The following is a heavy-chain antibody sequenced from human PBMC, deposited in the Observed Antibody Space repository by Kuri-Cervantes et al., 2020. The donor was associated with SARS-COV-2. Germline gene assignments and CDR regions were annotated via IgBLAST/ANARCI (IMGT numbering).Heavy chain of an antibody. Sequence: GGSLRLSCTASGFTFSDAWTSWVRQAPGKGLEWVGRFKSKTAGGTTVYAAPVKGRFTISRDDSRDTLYLQMNSLKTEDTAVYYCTRDSFWSGYYDYWGQGTLVTVSS. CDR2: FKSKTAGGTT. V-gene: IGHV3-15*01. CDR3: TRDSFWSGYYDY. J-gene: IGHJ4*02. D-gene: IGHD3-3*01. CDR1: GFTFSDAW.